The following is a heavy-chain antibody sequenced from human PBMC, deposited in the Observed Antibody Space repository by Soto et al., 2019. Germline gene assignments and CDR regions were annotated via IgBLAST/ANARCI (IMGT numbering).Heavy chain of an antibody. Sequence: GGSLRLSCAASGFTFSSYGMHWVRQAPGKGLEWVAVISYDGSNKYYADSVKGRFTISRDNSKNTLYLQMNSLRAEDTSVYYCAKDLSSWYYYKIDYWGQGTLVTVS. CDR2: ISYDGSNK. V-gene: IGHV3-30*18. CDR1: GFTFSSYG. J-gene: IGHJ4*02. CDR3: AKDLSSWYYYKIDY. D-gene: IGHD6-13*01.